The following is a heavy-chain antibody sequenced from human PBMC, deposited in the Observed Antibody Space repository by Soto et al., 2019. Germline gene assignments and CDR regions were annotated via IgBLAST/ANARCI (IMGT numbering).Heavy chain of an antibody. V-gene: IGHV3-30*18. CDR2: ISYDGSNK. Sequence: GSLRLSCAASGFTFSSYGMHWVRQAPGKGLEWVAVISYDGSNKYYADSVKGRFTISRENSKNTLYLQMNSLRAEATAVYYCAKTSGPDYGGNGDYYYYGMDVWGQGTTVTVSS. D-gene: IGHD4-17*01. J-gene: IGHJ6*02. CDR1: GFTFSSYG. CDR3: AKTSGPDYGGNGDYYYYGMDV.